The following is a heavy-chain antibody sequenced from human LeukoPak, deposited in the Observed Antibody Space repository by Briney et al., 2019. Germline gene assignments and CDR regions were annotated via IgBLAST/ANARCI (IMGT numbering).Heavy chain of an antibody. Sequence: GESLKISCKGSGYSFTSYWIGWVRQMPGKGLEWMGIIYPGDSDTRYSPSFQGQVTISADKSISTAYLQWSSLKASDTAMYYCARRATYYYGSGSYCQNHYFDYWGQGTLVTVSS. D-gene: IGHD3-10*01. V-gene: IGHV5-51*01. CDR3: ARRATYYYGSGSYCQNHYFDY. CDR1: GYSFTSYW. CDR2: IYPGDSDT. J-gene: IGHJ4*02.